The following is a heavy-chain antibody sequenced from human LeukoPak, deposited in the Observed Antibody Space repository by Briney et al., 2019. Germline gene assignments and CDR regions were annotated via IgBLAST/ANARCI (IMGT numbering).Heavy chain of an antibody. J-gene: IGHJ6*03. Sequence: PGRSLRLSCAASGFTFSSYGMHWVRQAPGKGLEWVAVISYDGSNKYYADSVKGRFTISRDNSKNTLYLQMNSLRAEDTAVYYCARDPYSGSYGNNYYYYMDVWAKGPRSPSP. CDR3: ARDPYSGSYGNNYYYYMDV. CDR1: GFTFSSYG. CDR2: ISYDGSNK. V-gene: IGHV3-30*03. D-gene: IGHD5-12*01.